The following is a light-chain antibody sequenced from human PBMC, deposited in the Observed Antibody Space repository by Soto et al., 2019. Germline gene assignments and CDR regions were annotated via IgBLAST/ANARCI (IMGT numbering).Light chain of an antibody. CDR2: AAS. V-gene: IGKV1-8*01. Sequence: AIRMTQSPSSLSASTGDRVTITCRASQGISSYLAWYQQKPGKAPKLLIFAASTVQTGVPSRFSGSGSGTDFTLTITCLQSEDFATYYCQQYYSYPLTFGGGNKVEIK. J-gene: IGKJ4*01. CDR1: QGISSY. CDR3: QQYYSYPLT.